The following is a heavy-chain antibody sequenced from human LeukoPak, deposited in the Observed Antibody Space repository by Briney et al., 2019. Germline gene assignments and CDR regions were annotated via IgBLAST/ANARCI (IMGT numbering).Heavy chain of an antibody. Sequence: SETLSLTCTVSGGSISSGGYYWSWIRQHPGKGLEWIGYIYYGGSTYYNPSLKSRVTISVDTSKNQFSLKLSSVTAADTAVYYCARAQDGDFGYFDYWGQGTLVTVSS. CDR3: ARAQDGDFGYFDY. J-gene: IGHJ4*02. CDR2: IYYGGST. V-gene: IGHV4-31*03. CDR1: GGSISSGGYY. D-gene: IGHD4-17*01.